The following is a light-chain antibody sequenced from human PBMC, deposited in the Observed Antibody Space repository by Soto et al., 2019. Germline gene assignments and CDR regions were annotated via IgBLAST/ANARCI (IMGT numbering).Light chain of an antibody. CDR1: SSNIGAGYD. J-gene: IGLJ2*01. V-gene: IGLV1-40*01. CDR2: GNS. Sequence: QPVLTQPPSVSGAPGQRVTISCTGSSSNIGAGYDVHWYQQLPGTAPKLLIYGNSNRTSGVPDRFSGSKSGTSASLAITGLQAEDEADYCCQSYDRSLSVVFGGGAKLTVL. CDR3: QSYDRSLSVV.